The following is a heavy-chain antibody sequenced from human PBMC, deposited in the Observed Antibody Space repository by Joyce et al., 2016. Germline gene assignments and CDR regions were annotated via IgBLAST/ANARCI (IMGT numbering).Heavy chain of an antibody. CDR3: VAGAGWLPDY. CDR1: GLTFSSYF. Sequence: EVQLVESGGGLVQPGGSLRLSCAASGLTFSSYFMNWVRQAPGKGLEWLSVIGREGSGIHYADSVKGRFTISRDNGKKSVYLQMNSLGDEDTALYYCVAGAGWLPDYWGQGTLVTVSS. J-gene: IGHJ4*02. CDR2: IGREGSGI. D-gene: IGHD6-19*01. V-gene: IGHV3-48*02.